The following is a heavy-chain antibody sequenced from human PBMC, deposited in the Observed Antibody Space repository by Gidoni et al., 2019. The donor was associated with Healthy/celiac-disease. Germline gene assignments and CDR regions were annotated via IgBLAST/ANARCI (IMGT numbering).Heavy chain of an antibody. J-gene: IGHJ6*03. CDR2: IYHSGST. CDR1: GGSFSSSNW. CDR3: ARDLSDSSSSYYYYYMDV. V-gene: IGHV4-4*02. D-gene: IGHD6-6*01. Sequence: QVQLQESGPGLVKPSGTLSLTCAVSGGSFSSSNWWSWVRQPPGKGLEWIGEIYHSGSTNYNPSLKSRVTISVDKSKNQFSLKLSSVTAADTAVYYCARDLSDSSSSYYYYYMDVWGKGTTVTVSS.